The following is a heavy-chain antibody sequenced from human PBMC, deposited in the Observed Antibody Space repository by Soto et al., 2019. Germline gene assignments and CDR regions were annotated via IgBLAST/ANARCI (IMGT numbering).Heavy chain of an antibody. CDR1: GGSFSGYY. CDR2: INHSGST. Sequence: ETLSLTCAVYGGSFSGYYWSWIRQPPGKGLEWIGEINHSGSTNYNPSLKSRVTISVDTSKNQFSLKLSSVTAADTAVYYCAGRGLTIFGVTYYYYYYGMDVWGQGTTVTVSS. J-gene: IGHJ6*02. D-gene: IGHD3-3*01. CDR3: AGRGLTIFGVTYYYYYYGMDV. V-gene: IGHV4-34*01.